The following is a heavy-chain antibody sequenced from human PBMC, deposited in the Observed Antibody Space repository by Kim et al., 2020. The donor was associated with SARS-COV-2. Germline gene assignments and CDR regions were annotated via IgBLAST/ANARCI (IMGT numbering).Heavy chain of an antibody. V-gene: IGHV3-48*03. CDR3: ARRFPLGYYYYYGMDV. Sequence: SVKGRFTISRDNAKNSLYLQMNSLRAEDTAVYYCARRFPLGYYYYYGMDVWGQGTTVTVSS. D-gene: IGHD3-16*01. J-gene: IGHJ6*02.